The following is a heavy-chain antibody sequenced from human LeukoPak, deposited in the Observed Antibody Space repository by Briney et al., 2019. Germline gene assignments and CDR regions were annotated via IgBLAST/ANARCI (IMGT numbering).Heavy chain of an antibody. J-gene: IGHJ6*02. Sequence: PSETLSLICTVSGGSISSNYWSWIRQPAGKGLEWIGRIYTSGSTNYNPSLKSRVSMSLDTSKNQFSLKLNSVTAADTAVYYCARQPPYYYGMDVWGRGTTVTVFS. CDR2: IYTSGST. CDR3: ARQPPYYYGMDV. CDR1: GGSISSNY. V-gene: IGHV4-4*07.